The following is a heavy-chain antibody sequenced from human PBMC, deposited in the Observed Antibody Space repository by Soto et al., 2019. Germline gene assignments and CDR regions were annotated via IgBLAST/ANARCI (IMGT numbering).Heavy chain of an antibody. J-gene: IGHJ4*02. CDR2: IYYSGST. CDR1: SDSSNNRSYY. CDR3: ARQRTSVVTQAYFDS. D-gene: IGHD2-21*02. V-gene: IGHV4-39*01. Sequence: LXLTFTVTSDSSNNRSYYWGWIRQPPGKGLEWIGSIYYSGSTYNNPSLKSRVSMSVDTSKNQFSLKLRSVTAAGTALYYCARQRTSVVTQAYFDSWGQGSLVTVSS.